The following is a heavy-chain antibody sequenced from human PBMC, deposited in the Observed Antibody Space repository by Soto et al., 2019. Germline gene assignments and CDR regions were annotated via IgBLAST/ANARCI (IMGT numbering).Heavy chain of an antibody. D-gene: IGHD3-22*01. CDR1: GFTFSSYA. Sequence: GGSLRLSCAASGFTFSSYAMSWVRQAPGKGLEWVSAISGSGGSTYYADSVKGRFTISRDNSKNTLYLQMNSLRAEDTAVYYCAKDGDSSGYYTAYPYYFDYWGQGTLVTVSS. J-gene: IGHJ4*02. CDR2: ISGSGGST. CDR3: AKDGDSSGYYTAYPYYFDY. V-gene: IGHV3-23*01.